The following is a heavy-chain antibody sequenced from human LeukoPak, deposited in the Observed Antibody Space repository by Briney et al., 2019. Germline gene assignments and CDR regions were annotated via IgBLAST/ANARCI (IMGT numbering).Heavy chain of an antibody. J-gene: IGHJ4*02. V-gene: IGHV3-7*01. CDR3: ARVSGSYGAPYYFDY. Sequence: GGSLRLSCAAPGFTFSSYWMSWVRQAPGKGLEWVANIKKDGSEKYYVDSVKGRFTISRDNAKNSLYLQMNSLRAEDTAVYYCARVSGSYGAPYYFDYWGQGTLVTVSS. CDR2: IKKDGSEK. CDR1: GFTFSSYW. D-gene: IGHD1-26*01.